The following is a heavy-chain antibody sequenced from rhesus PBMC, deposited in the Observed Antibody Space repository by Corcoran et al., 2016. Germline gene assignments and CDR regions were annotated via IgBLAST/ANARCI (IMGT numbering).Heavy chain of an antibody. CDR3: ARSIAAAVFDY. CDR2: IYGSSTST. D-gene: IGHD6-25*01. J-gene: IGHJ4*01. V-gene: IGHV4S10*01. CDR1: GGSISDSYR. Sequence: QVQLQESGPGVVKPSETLSLTCAVSGGSISDSYRWSWIRQPPGKGLDWVGYIYGSSTSTNYNPSLKSRVTISKDTSKNQFSVKLSSVTAADTAVYYCARSIAAAVFDYWGQGVLVTVSS.